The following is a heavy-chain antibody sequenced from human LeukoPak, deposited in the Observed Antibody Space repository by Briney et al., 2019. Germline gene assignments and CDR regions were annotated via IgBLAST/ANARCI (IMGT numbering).Heavy chain of an antibody. Sequence: GGSLRLSCAASGFTFSSYAMSWVRQAPGKGLEWVSAISGGSADYADSVKGRFSISIDNSKNTMYLQMNSLRAEDTAVYYCAKDRSSRYDFWSGSFSHYYYYYMDVWGKGTTVTVSS. CDR3: AKDRSSRYDFWSGSFSHYYYYYMDV. J-gene: IGHJ6*03. D-gene: IGHD3-3*01. CDR2: ISGGSA. CDR1: GFTFSSYA. V-gene: IGHV3-23*01.